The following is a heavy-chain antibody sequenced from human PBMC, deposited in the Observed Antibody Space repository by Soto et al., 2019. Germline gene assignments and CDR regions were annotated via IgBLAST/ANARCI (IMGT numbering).Heavy chain of an antibody. V-gene: IGHV3-48*04. CDR3: ARVPFYSDVTGLDL. J-gene: IGHJ5*02. Sequence: GGSLRLSCAASGFTFSSYSMNWVRQAPGKGLEWVSYITSSSSNINNAESVKGRFIISRDNAKNTLFLQMNSLRVEDTAVYFCARVPFYSDVTGLDLWGQGTLVTVSS. CDR1: GFTFSSYS. CDR2: ITSSSSNI. D-gene: IGHD3-22*01.